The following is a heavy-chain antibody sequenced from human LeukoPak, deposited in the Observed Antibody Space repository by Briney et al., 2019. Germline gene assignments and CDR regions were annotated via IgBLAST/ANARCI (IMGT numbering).Heavy chain of an antibody. CDR2: ISSSSSTI. Sequence: GGSLRLSCAASGFTFSSYSMNWVRQARGKGLEWVSYISSSSSTIYYADSVKGRFTISRDNAKNSLYLQMNSLGAEDTAVYYCARAARVLSRALPVIAPYLDAFDIWGQRTMVSVSS. D-gene: IGHD2-21*01. CDR1: GFTFSSYS. J-gene: IGHJ3*02. CDR3: ARAARVLSRALPVIAPYLDAFDI. V-gene: IGHV3-48*01.